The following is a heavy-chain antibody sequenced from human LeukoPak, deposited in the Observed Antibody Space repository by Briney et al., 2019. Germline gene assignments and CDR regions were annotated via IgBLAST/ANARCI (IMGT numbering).Heavy chain of an antibody. CDR3: AKDLGGKPYYYYGMDV. J-gene: IGHJ6*02. CDR1: GFTFSSYA. Sequence: AGSLRLSCAASGFTFSSYAMSWVRQAPGKGLEWVSSISGGGGGTFYADSVKGRFTISRDNSKNTLYLQMNSLRAEDTAVYYCAKDLGGKPYYYYGMDVWGQGTTVTVSS. CDR2: ISGGGGGT. V-gene: IGHV3-23*01.